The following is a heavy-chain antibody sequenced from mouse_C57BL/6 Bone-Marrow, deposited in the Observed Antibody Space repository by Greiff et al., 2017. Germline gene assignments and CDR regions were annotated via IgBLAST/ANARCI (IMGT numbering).Heavy chain of an antibody. J-gene: IGHJ3*01. Sequence: EVKLQESGPELVKPGASVKMSCKASGYTFTDYNMHWVKQSHGKSLEWIGYINPNNGGTSYNQKFKGKATLTVNKSSSTAYMELRSLTSEDSAVYYCARDADYGGWFAYWGQGTLVTVSA. CDR2: INPNNGGT. V-gene: IGHV1-22*01. CDR1: GYTFTDYN. CDR3: ARDADYGGWFAY. D-gene: IGHD1-1*02.